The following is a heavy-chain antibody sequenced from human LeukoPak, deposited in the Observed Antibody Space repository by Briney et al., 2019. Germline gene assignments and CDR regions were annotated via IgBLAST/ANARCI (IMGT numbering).Heavy chain of an antibody. V-gene: IGHV3-48*03. D-gene: IGHD6-13*01. Sequence: GGSLRLSCAASGFTFSSYEMNWVRQAPGQGLEWVSYISSSGSTIYYADSVKGRFTISRDNAKNSLYLQMNSLRAEDTAVYYCATMAAAAYKYYYYYYMDVWGKGTTVTISS. CDR3: ATMAAAAYKYYYYYYMDV. CDR2: ISSSGSTI. CDR1: GFTFSSYE. J-gene: IGHJ6*03.